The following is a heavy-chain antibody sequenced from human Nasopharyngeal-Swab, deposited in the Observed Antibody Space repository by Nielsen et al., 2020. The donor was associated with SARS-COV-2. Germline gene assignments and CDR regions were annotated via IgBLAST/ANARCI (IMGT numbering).Heavy chain of an antibody. CDR1: VFTYW. V-gene: IGHV3-7*01. J-gene: IGHJ4*02. CDR3: VRDRGYYTFTD. Sequence: GESLKISCAASVFTYWMNWVRQAPGKGLEWVGNIGQDGGGKKYVDSVKGRFTISRDNANNLLYLQMNSLRAEDTAVYYCVRDRGYYTFTDWGQGTLVTVSS. D-gene: IGHD2/OR15-2a*01. CDR2: IGQDGGGK.